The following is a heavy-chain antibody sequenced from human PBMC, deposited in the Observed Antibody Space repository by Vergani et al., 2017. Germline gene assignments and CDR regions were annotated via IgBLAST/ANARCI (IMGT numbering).Heavy chain of an antibody. Sequence: QVQLVQSGAEVKKPGASVKVSCKASGYTFTSYGISWVRQAPGQGLEWMGWISAYNGNTNYAQKPQGRVTMTTDTSTSTAYMELRSLRSDDTAVYYCARDPDIVVVPAAPYYYYYGMDVWGQGTTVTVSS. J-gene: IGHJ6*02. V-gene: IGHV1-18*04. CDR1: GYTFTSYG. D-gene: IGHD2-2*01. CDR3: ARDPDIVVVPAAPYYYYYGMDV. CDR2: ISAYNGNT.